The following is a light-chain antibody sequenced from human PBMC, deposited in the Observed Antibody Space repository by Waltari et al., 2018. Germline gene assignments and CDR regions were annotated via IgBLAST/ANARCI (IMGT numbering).Light chain of an antibody. CDR2: RAS. CDR3: QQYSAYSWT. J-gene: IGKJ1*01. CDR1: QSISSW. Sequence: DIQMTQSPSTLSASVGDRVTIPCRASQSISSWLAWYQQKPGKPPKLMIYRASTLESGVPSRFSGSGSGTDFTLTISSLQPDDSATYYCQQYSAYSWTFGQGTKVEIK. V-gene: IGKV1-5*03.